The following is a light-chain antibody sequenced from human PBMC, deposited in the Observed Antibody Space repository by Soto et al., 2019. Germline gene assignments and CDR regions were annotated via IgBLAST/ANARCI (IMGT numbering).Light chain of an antibody. CDR3: QSYDSMRSVV. CDR1: SSNIGAGYD. CDR2: GNS. J-gene: IGLJ2*01. Sequence: QSVLTQPPSVSGAPGQRVTISCTGSSSNIGAGYDVHWYQQLPGTAPKLLIYGNSNRPSGVPDRFSGSKSGTAAPLAITGLQADEEAYYYCQSYDSMRSVVFGGGTKLTVL. V-gene: IGLV1-40*01.